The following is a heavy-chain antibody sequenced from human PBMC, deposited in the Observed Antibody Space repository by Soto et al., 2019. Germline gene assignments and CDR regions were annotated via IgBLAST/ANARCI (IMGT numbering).Heavy chain of an antibody. V-gene: IGHV4-59*01. D-gene: IGHD1-1*01. Sequence: SETLSLTCTVSGGSISSYYWSWIRQPPGEGLEWIGYIYYSGSTNYNPSLKSRVTISVDTSTNQFSLTLSSLTAADTAVYYCARGTSEAYGKDVWGQGAKVTVS. J-gene: IGHJ6*02. CDR2: IYYSGST. CDR1: GGSISSYY. CDR3: ARGTSEAYGKDV.